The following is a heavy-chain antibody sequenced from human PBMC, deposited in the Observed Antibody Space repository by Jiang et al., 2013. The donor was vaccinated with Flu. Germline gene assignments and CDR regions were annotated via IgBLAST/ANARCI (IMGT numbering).Heavy chain of an antibody. Sequence: GLVQPGGSLRLSCAASGFTFGDYTMNWIRQAPGKGLEWISYINSDSSTIYYADSVKGRFTISRDNAKNSLYLQMNSLRDEDTAVYYCARGTNRYYPWGQGTLVTVSS. D-gene: IGHD1-14*01. CDR2: INSDSSTI. CDR1: GFTFGDYT. V-gene: IGHV3-48*02. CDR3: ARGTNRYYP. J-gene: IGHJ5*02.